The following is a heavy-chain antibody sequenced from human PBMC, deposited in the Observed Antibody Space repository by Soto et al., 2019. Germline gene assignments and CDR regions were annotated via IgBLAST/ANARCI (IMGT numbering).Heavy chain of an antibody. CDR2: IIPIFGTA. CDR1: GGTFSSYA. CDR3: ARDPGGNYYGSGSYPPAAYNWFDP. V-gene: IGHV1-69*13. J-gene: IGHJ5*02. Sequence: SVKVSCKASGGTFSSYAISWVRQAPGQGLEWMGGIIPIFGTANYAQKFQGRVTITADESTSTAYMELSSLRSEDTAVYYCARDPGGNYYGSGSYPPAAYNWFDPWGQGALVTVSS. D-gene: IGHD3-10*01.